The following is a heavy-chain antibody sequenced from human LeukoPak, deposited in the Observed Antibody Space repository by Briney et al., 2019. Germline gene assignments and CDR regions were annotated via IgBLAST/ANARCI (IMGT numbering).Heavy chain of an antibody. J-gene: IGHJ6*02. CDR3: ARLDPPGIAAAGPKPHYYYYYGMDV. V-gene: IGHV1-46*01. D-gene: IGHD6-13*01. CDR1: GYTFTGYY. Sequence: ASVKVSCKASGYTFTGYYMHWVRQAPGQGLEWMGIINPSGGSTSYAQKFQGRVTMTRDTSTSTVYMELSSLRSEDTAVYYCARLDPPGIAAAGPKPHYYYYYGMDVWGQGTTVTVSS. CDR2: INPSGGST.